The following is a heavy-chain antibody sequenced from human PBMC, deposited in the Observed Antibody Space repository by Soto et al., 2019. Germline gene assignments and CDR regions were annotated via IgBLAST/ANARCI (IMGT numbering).Heavy chain of an antibody. CDR3: ARAGRLAAPMDYALDV. CDR1: GYTFTNFD. J-gene: IGHJ6*02. Sequence: QVQLVQSGAEVKKPGASVKVSCQASGYTFTNFDITWVRQAAGQGLEWMGSMNPSSGDTDYAQTFKGRVTMTRNISINTAYMELNTLRSEDTAVFYCARAGRLAAPMDYALDVWGQGTTVTVSS. D-gene: IGHD6-19*01. V-gene: IGHV1-8*01. CDR2: MNPSSGDT.